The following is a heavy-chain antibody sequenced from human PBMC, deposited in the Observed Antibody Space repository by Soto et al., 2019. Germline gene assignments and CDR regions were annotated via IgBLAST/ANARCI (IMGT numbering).Heavy chain of an antibody. CDR1: GVSFSSYA. Sequence: GGSLRLSCAASGVSFSSYAMSWFRQAPGKGLEWVSAISGSGGSTYYADSVKGRFTISRDNSKNTLYLQMNSLRAEDTAVYYCAKDLYPIAVAVVFDYLGQGTLVTVSS. D-gene: IGHD6-19*01. J-gene: IGHJ4*02. CDR2: ISGSGGST. CDR3: AKDLYPIAVAVVFDY. V-gene: IGHV3-23*01.